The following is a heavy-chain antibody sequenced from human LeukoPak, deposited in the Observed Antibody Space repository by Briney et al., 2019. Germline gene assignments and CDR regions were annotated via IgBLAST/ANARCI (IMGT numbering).Heavy chain of an antibody. CDR2: ISGSGGST. CDR3: AKGWAMATYFDY. V-gene: IGHV3-23*01. D-gene: IGHD5-18*01. J-gene: IGHJ4*02. Sequence: GGSLRLSCAASGFTFSSYAMNWVRQAPGKGLEWVSGISGSGGSTYYADSVKGRFTISRDNSKNTLYLQMNSLRGEDTAVYFCAKGWAMATYFDYRGQGTLVTVSS. CDR1: GFTFSSYA.